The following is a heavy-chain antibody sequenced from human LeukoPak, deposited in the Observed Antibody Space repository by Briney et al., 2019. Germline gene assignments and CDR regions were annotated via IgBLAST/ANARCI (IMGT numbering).Heavy chain of an antibody. CDR1: GGSFSGYY. Sequence: SETLSLTCAVYGGSFSGYYWSWIRQPPGKGLEWIGEINHSGSTNYNPSLKSRVTISVDTSKNQFSLKLSSVTAADTAVYYCARGRDGSGSYYRNPFDYWGQGTLVTVSS. CDR2: INHSGST. CDR3: ARGRDGSGSYYRNPFDY. V-gene: IGHV4-34*01. J-gene: IGHJ4*02. D-gene: IGHD3-10*01.